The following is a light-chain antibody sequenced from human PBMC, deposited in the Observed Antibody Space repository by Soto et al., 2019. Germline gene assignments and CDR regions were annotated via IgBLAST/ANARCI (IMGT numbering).Light chain of an antibody. CDR1: QSVTSY. J-gene: IGKJ5*01. CDR2: DAS. CDR3: QQYNNWTIT. V-gene: IGKV3-11*01. Sequence: EIVLTQSPATLSLSPGERATLSCRASQSVTSYLAWYQQKPGQAPRLLIYDASNRETGIPARFSGSGSGTKFTLSISSLKSEDVEVDYCQQYNNWTITFGQGTRLEIK.